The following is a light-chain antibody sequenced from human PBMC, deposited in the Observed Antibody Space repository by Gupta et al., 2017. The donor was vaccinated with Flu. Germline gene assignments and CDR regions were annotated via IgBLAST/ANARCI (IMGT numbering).Light chain of an antibody. CDR1: NIGSKG. CDR3: QVWDSSTDRGI. V-gene: IGLV3-21*02. Sequence: GQTARITCGGDNIGSKGVHWYQQRPGQAPVLVVYDDSRQPSGIPERISGSNSGNTATLTISRVEAGDEADYYCQVWDSSTDRGIFGGGTKLTVL. CDR2: DDS. J-gene: IGLJ2*01.